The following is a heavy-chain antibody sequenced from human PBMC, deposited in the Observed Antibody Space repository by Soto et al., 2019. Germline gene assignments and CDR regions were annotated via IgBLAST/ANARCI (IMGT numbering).Heavy chain of an antibody. V-gene: IGHV1-46*01. J-gene: IGHJ4*02. Sequence: ASVKVSCKASGYNFGSYYMQWVRQAPGQRFEWMGTINPGDGRASYAQKFQGRVTITRDTSASTAYMELSSLRSEDTAVYYCARVSSSWYSPGLDYWGQGTLVTVSS. CDR2: INPGDGRA. CDR3: ARVSSSWYSPGLDY. CDR1: GYNFGSYY. D-gene: IGHD6-13*01.